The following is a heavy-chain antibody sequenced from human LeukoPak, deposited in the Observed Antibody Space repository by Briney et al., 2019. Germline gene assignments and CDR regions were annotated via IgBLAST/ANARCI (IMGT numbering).Heavy chain of an antibody. CDR2: FIPIFGTT. D-gene: IGHD6-13*01. CDR1: GSTLSSGS. V-gene: IGHV1-69*13. CDR3: ARHQEAAAASGYFDY. Sequence: ASVKVSCKASGSTLSSGSISWVRQAPGLGLEWMGSFIPIFGTTNFAQKFRGRVTITADESTDTAYMELSSLKSDDTAMYYCARHQEAAAASGYFDYWGQGTLLTVSS. J-gene: IGHJ4*02.